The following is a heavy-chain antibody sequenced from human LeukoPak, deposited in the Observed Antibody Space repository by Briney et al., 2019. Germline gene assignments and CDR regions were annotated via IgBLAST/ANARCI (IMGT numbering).Heavy chain of an antibody. V-gene: IGHV1-69*06. CDR1: GGTFSSYA. CDR3: ARDRGYSYGFGTKYYMDV. Sequence: GASVKVSCKASGGTFSSYAISWVRQAPGQGLEWMGGIIPIFGTANYAQKFQGRVTITADKSTSTAYMELSSLRSEDTAVYYCARDRGYSYGFGTKYYMDVWGKGTTVTVSS. D-gene: IGHD5-18*01. J-gene: IGHJ6*03. CDR2: IIPIFGTA.